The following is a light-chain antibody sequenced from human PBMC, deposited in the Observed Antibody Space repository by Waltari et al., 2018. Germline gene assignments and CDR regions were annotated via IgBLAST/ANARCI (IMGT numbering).Light chain of an antibody. V-gene: IGKV3-20*01. J-gene: IGKJ1*01. CDR1: QSAGKY. CDR3: QKYESLPAT. Sequence: EIVLTQSPGTLPLSPGARATLSCRASQSAGKYLAWYQQRAGQAPRPLLYHASIRATGIPDRFSGSGSGTDFSLTISRLEPEDFAVYYCQKYESLPATFGQGTTVEIK. CDR2: HAS.